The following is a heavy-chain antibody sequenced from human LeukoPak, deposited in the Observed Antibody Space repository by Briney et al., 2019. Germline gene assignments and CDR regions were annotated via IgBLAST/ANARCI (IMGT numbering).Heavy chain of an antibody. CDR3: ARSDRTSYFDY. CDR1: GGSISSSSYY. J-gene: IGHJ4*02. CDR2: IYYSGST. D-gene: IGHD1-1*01. Sequence: SETLSLTCTVSGGSISSSSYYWGWIRQPPGKGLEWIGSIYYSGSTYYNPSLKSRVTISVDTSKNQFSLKLSSVTAADTAVYYCARSDRTSYFDYWGQGTLVTVSS. V-gene: IGHV4-39*01.